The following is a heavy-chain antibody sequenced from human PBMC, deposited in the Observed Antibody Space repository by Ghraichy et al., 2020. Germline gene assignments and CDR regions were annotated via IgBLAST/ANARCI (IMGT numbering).Heavy chain of an antibody. Sequence: SEPLSLTCTVSGGSISGYFWSWIRQPPGKGLEWIGNIHSTGSIDYNPSLRGRVSLSVDLFQNQFSLKLTSVTAADTATYFCARNVQVATVGYNWFDPWGQGTRATVSS. CDR1: GGSISGYF. J-gene: IGHJ5*02. CDR3: ARNVQVATVGYNWFDP. CDR2: IHSTGSI. V-gene: IGHV4-4*08. D-gene: IGHD2-8*02.